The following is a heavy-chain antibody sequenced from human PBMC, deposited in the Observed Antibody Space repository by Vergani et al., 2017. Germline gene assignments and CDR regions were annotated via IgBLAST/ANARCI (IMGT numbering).Heavy chain of an antibody. CDR2: IIPIFGTA. Sequence: QVQLVQSGAEVKKPGSSVKVSCKASGGTFSSYAISWVRQAPGQGLEWMGGIIPIFGTANYAQKFQGRVTITADKSTSTAYMELSSLRSEDTAVYYCARTGLPNYDFWSGYLLEYWGQGTLVTVSS. J-gene: IGHJ4*02. CDR1: GGTFSSYA. CDR3: ARTGLPNYDFWSGYLLEY. D-gene: IGHD3-3*01. V-gene: IGHV1-69*06.